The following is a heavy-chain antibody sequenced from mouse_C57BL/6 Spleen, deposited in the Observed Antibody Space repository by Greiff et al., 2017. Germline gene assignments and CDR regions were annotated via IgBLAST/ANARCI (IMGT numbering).Heavy chain of an antibody. V-gene: IGHV1-61*01. D-gene: IGHD1-1*01. Sequence: QVQLQHPGAELVRPGSSVKLSCKASGYTFTSYWMDWVKQRPGQGLEWIGNIYPSDSETHYNQKFKDKATLTVDKSSSTAYMQLSSLTSEDSAVYYCAKRGYYYGSSYWYFDVWGTGTTVTVSS. CDR2: IYPSDSET. CDR1: GYTFTSYW. J-gene: IGHJ1*03. CDR3: AKRGYYYGSSYWYFDV.